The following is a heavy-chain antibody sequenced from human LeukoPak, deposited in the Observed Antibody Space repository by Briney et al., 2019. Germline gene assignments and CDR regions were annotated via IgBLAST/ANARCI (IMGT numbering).Heavy chain of an antibody. D-gene: IGHD3-16*01. CDR2: IYTSGST. V-gene: IGHV4-61*02. CDR1: GGSISSGSYY. J-gene: IGHJ4*02. CDR3: ARAPYWGSSHLDY. Sequence: PSQTLSLTCTVSGGSISSGSYYWSWIRQPAGKGLEWIGRIYTSGSTNYNPSLKSRVTISVDTSKNQFSLKLSSVTAADTAVYYCARAPYWGSSHLDYWGQGTLVTVSS.